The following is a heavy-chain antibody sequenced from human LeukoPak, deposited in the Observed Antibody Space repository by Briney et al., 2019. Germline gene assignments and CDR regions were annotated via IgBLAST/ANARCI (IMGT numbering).Heavy chain of an antibody. CDR1: GFTVSSNY. CDR3: AKWISSHIVASGYSYGMDV. J-gene: IGHJ6*04. CDR2: IYSGGST. D-gene: IGHD2-21*01. V-gene: IGHV3-53*01. Sequence: GGSLRLSCAASGFTVSSNYMSWVRQAPGKGLEWVSVIYSGGSTYYADSVKGRFTISRDNSNNTLYLQMHSLRAEDPAVYHCAKWISSHIVASGYSYGMDVWGKGTTVTVSS.